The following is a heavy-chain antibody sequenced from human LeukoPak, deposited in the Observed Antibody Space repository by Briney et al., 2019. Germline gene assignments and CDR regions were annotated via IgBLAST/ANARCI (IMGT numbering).Heavy chain of an antibody. CDR2: ISGSGGST. CDR3: AKDTAMVRGVMIDY. Sequence: GGSLRLSCAASGFTFSSYAMSWVRQAPGKGLEWVSAISGSGGSTYYADSVKGRFTISRDNSKNTLNLQMNSLRAEDTAVYYCAKDTAMVRGVMIDYWGQGTLVTVSS. CDR1: GFTFSSYA. J-gene: IGHJ4*02. D-gene: IGHD3-10*01. V-gene: IGHV3-23*01.